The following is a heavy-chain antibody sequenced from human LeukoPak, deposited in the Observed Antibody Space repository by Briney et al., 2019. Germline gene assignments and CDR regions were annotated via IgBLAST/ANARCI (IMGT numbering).Heavy chain of an antibody. CDR2: IIPIFGTA. J-gene: IGHJ4*02. D-gene: IGHD3-3*01. V-gene: IGHV1-69*05. Sequence: ASVKVSCKASGGTFSSYAISWVRQAPGQGLELMGRIIPIFGTANYAQKFQGRVTITTDESTSTAYMELSSLRSEDTAVYYCAMSARYYDFWSGPYVDYWGQGTLVTVSS. CDR1: GGTFSSYA. CDR3: AMSARYYDFWSGPYVDY.